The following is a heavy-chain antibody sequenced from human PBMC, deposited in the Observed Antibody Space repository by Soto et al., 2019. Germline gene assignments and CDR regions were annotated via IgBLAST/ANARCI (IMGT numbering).Heavy chain of an antibody. CDR1: GDSVSSNSAA. CDR3: ARDRTVTTLPQRYFDY. V-gene: IGHV6-1*01. D-gene: IGHD4-17*01. CDR2: TYYRSKWYN. J-gene: IGHJ4*02. Sequence: PSQTLSLTCAISGDSVSSNSAAWNWIRQSPSRGLEWLGRTYYRSKWYNDYAVSVKSRITINPDTSKNQFPLQLNSVTPEDTAVYYCARDRTVTTLPQRYFDYWGQGTLVTVSS.